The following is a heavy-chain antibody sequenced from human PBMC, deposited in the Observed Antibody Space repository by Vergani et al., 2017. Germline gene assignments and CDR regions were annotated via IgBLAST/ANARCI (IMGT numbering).Heavy chain of an antibody. CDR3: ARGPRRSGWSILDYFDL. D-gene: IGHD6-19*01. J-gene: IGHJ2*01. V-gene: IGHV4-34*01. CDR2: INHSGST. CDR1: GGSFSGYY. Sequence: QVQLQQWGAGLLKPSETLSLTCAVYGGSFSGYYWSWIRQPPGKGLEWIGEINHSGSTNYNPSRKSRVTISVDTSKNAFSLKLSSVTAADTAVYYCARGPRRSGWSILDYFDLWGRGTLVTVSS.